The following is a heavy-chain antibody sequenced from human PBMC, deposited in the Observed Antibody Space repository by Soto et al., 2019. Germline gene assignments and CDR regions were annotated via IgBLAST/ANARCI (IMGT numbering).Heavy chain of an antibody. CDR2: ISSSGRST. J-gene: IGHJ4*02. CDR1: GFTFSSYA. CDR3: AKGREGVGEQWLVPFDY. V-gene: IGHV3-23*01. Sequence: EVQLLESGGDLVQPGGSLRLSCAASGFTFSSYAMTWVRQAPGKGLEWVSGISSSGRSTYYADSVKGRFTISRDNSKNTLYLQMNSLRAEDTAVYYCAKGREGVGEQWLVPFDYWGQGTLVTVSS. D-gene: IGHD6-19*01.